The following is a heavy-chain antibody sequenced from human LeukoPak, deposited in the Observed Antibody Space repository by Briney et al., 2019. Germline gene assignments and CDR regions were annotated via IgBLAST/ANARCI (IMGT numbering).Heavy chain of an antibody. V-gene: IGHV3-66*01. CDR2: SGGNT. CDR3: ARGMATPVGY. D-gene: IGHD5-24*01. Sequence: SGGNTYYADSVKGRFTISRDNSKNTLYLQMNSLRAEDTAVYYCARGMATPVGYWGQGTLVTVSS. J-gene: IGHJ4*02.